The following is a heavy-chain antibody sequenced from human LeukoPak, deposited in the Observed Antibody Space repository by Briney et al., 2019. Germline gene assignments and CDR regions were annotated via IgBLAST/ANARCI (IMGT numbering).Heavy chain of an antibody. CDR2: INHSGST. V-gene: IGHV4-34*01. J-gene: IGHJ3*02. CDR1: GGSFSGYY. CDR3: ARDDDSGSYYDAFDI. D-gene: IGHD1-26*01. Sequence: SETLSLTCAVYGGSFSGYYWSWIRQPPGKGLEWIGEINHSGSTNYNPTLKSRVTMSVDTSKNQFSLKLSSVTAADTAVYYCARDDDSGSYYDAFDIWGQGTMVTVSS.